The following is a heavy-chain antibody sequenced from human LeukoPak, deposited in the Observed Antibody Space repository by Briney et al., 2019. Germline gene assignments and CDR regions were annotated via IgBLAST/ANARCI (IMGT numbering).Heavy chain of an antibody. Sequence: PGGSLRLSCAASGFTFSSYWMHWVRQAPGKGLVWVSRINSDWSSTSYADSVKGRFTISRDNAKNTLYLQMNSLRAEDTAVYYCAREGTMAPFDYWGQGTLVTVSS. CDR2: INSDWSST. CDR3: AREGTMAPFDY. V-gene: IGHV3-74*01. CDR1: GFTFSSYW. D-gene: IGHD1-7*01. J-gene: IGHJ4*02.